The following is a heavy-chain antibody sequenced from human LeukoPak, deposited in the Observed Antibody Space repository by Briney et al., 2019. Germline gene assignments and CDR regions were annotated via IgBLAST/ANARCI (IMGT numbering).Heavy chain of an antibody. J-gene: IGHJ2*01. CDR2: IYYSGST. CDR3: ARALMYYYDSGAPGGWYFDL. D-gene: IGHD3-22*01. CDR1: GGSISSGDYY. Sequence: SETLSLTCTVSGGSISSGDYYWSWIRQPPGKGLEWIGYIYYSGSTYYNPSLKSRVTISVDTSKNQFSLKLSSVTAADTAVYYCARALMYYYDSGAPGGWYFDLWGRGTLVTVSS. V-gene: IGHV4-30-4*01.